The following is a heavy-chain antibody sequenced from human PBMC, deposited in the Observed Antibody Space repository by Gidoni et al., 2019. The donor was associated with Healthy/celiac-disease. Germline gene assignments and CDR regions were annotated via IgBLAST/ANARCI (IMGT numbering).Heavy chain of an antibody. Sequence: QVQLQESGPGLGKPSQTLSLTCTVSGGSISSGGYYWSWIRQPPGKGLEWIGYIYYSGSTYYNPSLKSRVTISVDTSKNQFSLNLSSVTAADTAVYYCASDGTTVTTSTLDYWGQGTLVTVSS. CDR2: IYYSGST. CDR3: ASDGTTVTTSTLDY. D-gene: IGHD4-17*01. CDR1: GGSISSGGYY. J-gene: IGHJ4*02. V-gene: IGHV4-31*03.